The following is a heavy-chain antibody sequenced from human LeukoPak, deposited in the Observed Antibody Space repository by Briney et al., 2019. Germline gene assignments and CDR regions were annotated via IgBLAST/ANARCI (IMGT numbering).Heavy chain of an antibody. Sequence: SETLSLTCTVSGGSISSYYWSWIRQPPGKGLEWIGYIYYSGSTNYNPSLKSRVTISVDTSKNQFSLKLSSVTAADTAVYYCARRVQQLGYFDYWGQGTLVTVSS. CDR1: GGSISSYY. V-gene: IGHV4-59*01. CDR3: ARRVQQLGYFDY. J-gene: IGHJ4*02. CDR2: IYYSGST. D-gene: IGHD6-13*01.